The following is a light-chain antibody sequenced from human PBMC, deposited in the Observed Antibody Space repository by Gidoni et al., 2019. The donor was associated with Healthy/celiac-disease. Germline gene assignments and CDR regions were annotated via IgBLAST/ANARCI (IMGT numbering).Light chain of an antibody. J-gene: IGKJ3*01. CDR3: QQYGSSLFT. CDR1: QSVSSSY. CDR2: GAS. V-gene: IGKV3-20*01. Sequence: EIVLTQSPGTLSLSPGERATLSCRASQSVSSSYLAGYQQKPGQAPRLLIYGASSRATGIPDRFSGSGSGTDFTLTISRLEPEDFAVYDCQQYGSSLFTFGPGTKVDIK.